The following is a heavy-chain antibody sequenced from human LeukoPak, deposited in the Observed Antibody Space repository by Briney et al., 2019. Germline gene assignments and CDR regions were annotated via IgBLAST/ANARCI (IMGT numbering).Heavy chain of an antibody. J-gene: IGHJ4*02. CDR3: ARGDGSGSYPFDY. D-gene: IGHD3-10*01. V-gene: IGHV4-59*01. Sequence: SETLSHTCTVTVGSLSSYYWSWIQPPPGKGVEWIGHIYYSGSTNYNPSLKRRITTSVDTSKNQYSLKLSPVTDADAAVYYGARGDGSGSYPFDYWGQGTLVTVSS. CDR1: VGSLSSYY. CDR2: IYYSGST.